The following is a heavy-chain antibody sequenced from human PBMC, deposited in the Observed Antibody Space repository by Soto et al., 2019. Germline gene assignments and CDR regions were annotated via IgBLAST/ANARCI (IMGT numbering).Heavy chain of an antibody. CDR2: IKQDGSEK. CDR1: GFTFSSYW. V-gene: IGHV3-7*01. CDR3: ARDGLSVAGKTYYYYGMDV. J-gene: IGHJ6*02. Sequence: SLRLSCAASGFTFSSYWMSWVRQAPGKGLEWVANIKQDGSEKYYVDSVKGRFTISRDNAKNSLYLQMNSLRAEDTAVYYCARDGLSVAGKTYYYYGMDVWGQGTTVTVSS. D-gene: IGHD6-19*01.